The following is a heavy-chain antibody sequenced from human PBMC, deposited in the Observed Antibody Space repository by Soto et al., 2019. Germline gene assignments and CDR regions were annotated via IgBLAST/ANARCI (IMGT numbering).Heavy chain of an antibody. V-gene: IGHV1-69*01. J-gene: IGHJ6*02. CDR3: ASSAGLDHLLNYYGLNV. Sequence: QVLLVQSSAEVKKPGSSVKVSCKASGGTFTSTAFSWVRQAPGQGLEWMGGIIPVLGTPNYAQTFQARLTVTEDASTTTVHMELSSLRSDDTAVYYCASSAGLDHLLNYYGLNVWGQGTTVTVSS. CDR1: GGTFTSTA. D-gene: IGHD6-13*01. CDR2: IIPVLGTP.